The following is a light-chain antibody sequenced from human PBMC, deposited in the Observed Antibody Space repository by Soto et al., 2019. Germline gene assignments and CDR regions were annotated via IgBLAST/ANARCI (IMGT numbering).Light chain of an antibody. CDR3: SSYTSSITLV. CDR1: SSGVGGDNY. J-gene: IGLJ1*01. Sequence: QSVLTQPASVSGSPGQSITISCTGTSSGVGGDNYVSWYQQHPGKAPKLMIYEVSNRPSGVSNRFSGSKSGNTASLTISGLQAEDEADYYCSSYTSSITLVFGTGTKLTVL. CDR2: EVS. V-gene: IGLV2-14*01.